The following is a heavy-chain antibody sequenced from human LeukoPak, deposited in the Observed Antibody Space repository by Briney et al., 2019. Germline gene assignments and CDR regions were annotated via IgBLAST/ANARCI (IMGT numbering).Heavy chain of an antibody. CDR3: ATVRLAYNWNDLYY. CDR2: FDPEDGET. V-gene: IGHV1-24*01. D-gene: IGHD1-1*01. CDR1: GYTLTELS. Sequence: ASVKVSCKVSGYTLTELSMHWVRQAPGKGREWMGGFDPEDGETIYAQKFQGRVTMTEDTSTDTAYMELSSLRSEDTAVYYCATVRLAYNWNDLYYWGQGTLVTVSS. J-gene: IGHJ4*02.